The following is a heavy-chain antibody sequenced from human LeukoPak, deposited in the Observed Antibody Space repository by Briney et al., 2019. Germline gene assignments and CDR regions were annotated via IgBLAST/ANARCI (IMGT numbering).Heavy chain of an antibody. J-gene: IGHJ4*02. CDR2: ISSSSSYI. CDR3: ASGPAAGKQPFRD. CDR1: GFTFSSYN. D-gene: IGHD6-13*01. V-gene: IGHV3-21*01. Sequence: GGSLRLSCAASGFTFSSYNMNWVRQAPGKGLEWVSSISSSSSYIYYADSVKGRFTISRDNAKNSVYLQMNSLRAEDTAVYYCASGPAAGKQPFRDWGQGTLVTVSS.